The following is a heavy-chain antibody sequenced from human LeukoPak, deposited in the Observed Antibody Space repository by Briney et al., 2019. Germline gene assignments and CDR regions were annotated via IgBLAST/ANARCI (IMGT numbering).Heavy chain of an antibody. CDR1: GLSFRNAW. V-gene: IGHV3-21*01. Sequence: GGSLRLSCRASGLSFRNAWMNWVRQAPGKGLEWVSSISSGSSYIYYADSVKGRFTISRDNAKNSLYLQMNSLRAEDTAVYYCATSKLLLDYFDYWGQGTLVTVSS. J-gene: IGHJ4*02. D-gene: IGHD2-2*01. CDR3: ATSKLLLDYFDY. CDR2: ISSGSSYI.